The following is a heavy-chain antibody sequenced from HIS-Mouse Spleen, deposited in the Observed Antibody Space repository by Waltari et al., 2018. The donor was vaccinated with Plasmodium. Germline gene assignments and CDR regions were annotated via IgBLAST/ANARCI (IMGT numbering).Heavy chain of an antibody. CDR2: IKQDGSEK. J-gene: IGHJ2*01. D-gene: IGHD2-2*01. Sequence: EVQLAESGGGLVQPGGSLRLTWAASGFTFSSYWMSWVRQAPGKGLEWVANIKQDGSEKYSVDSVKGRFTISRDNAKNSLYLQMISLRAEDTAVYYCASSCYWYFDLWGRGTLVTVSS. V-gene: IGHV3-7*01. CDR3: ASSCYWYFDL. CDR1: GFTFSSYW.